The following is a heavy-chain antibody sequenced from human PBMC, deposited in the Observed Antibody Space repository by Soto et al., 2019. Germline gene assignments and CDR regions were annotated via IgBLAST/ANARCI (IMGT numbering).Heavy chain of an antibody. Sequence: QVQLMQSGAEVEKPGASVKVSCEASGYSFTGFWIHWVRQAPGQGLEWMGWINPKSGVTNYAQKFQGRVTMTRDTSINTVYMELSSLQPDDTAVYYCSKGLWTVGQCSGGTCYDGMDVWGQGPRSPSP. CDR1: GYSFTGFW. CDR2: INPKSGVT. CDR3: SKGLWTVGQCSGGTCYDGMDV. V-gene: IGHV1-2*02. J-gene: IGHJ6*02. D-gene: IGHD2-15*01.